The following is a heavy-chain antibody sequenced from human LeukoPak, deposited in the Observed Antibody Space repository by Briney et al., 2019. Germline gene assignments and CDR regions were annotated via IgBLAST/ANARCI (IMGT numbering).Heavy chain of an antibody. CDR2: INPNSGGT. CDR1: GYTFTGYY. D-gene: IGHD3-3*01. V-gene: IGHV1-2*02. CDR3: AASLRFLEWLYDC. Sequence: ASVKVSCKASGYTFTGYYMHWVRQAPGQGLEWMGWINPNSGGTNYAQRFQGRVTMTRDTSISTAYMELSRLRSDDTAVYYCAASLRFLEWLYDCWGQGTLVTVSS. J-gene: IGHJ4*02.